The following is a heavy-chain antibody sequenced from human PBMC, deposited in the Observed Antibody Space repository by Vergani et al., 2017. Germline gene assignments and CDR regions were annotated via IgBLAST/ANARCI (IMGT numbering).Heavy chain of an antibody. J-gene: IGHJ6*02. Sequence: QVQLVQSGAEVKKPGASVKVSCKASGYTFTRYGISWVRQAPGQGLEWMGWISAYNGNTNYAQKLQGRVTMTTDTSTSTAYMELRSLRSDDTAVYYCARDHKIGLYGSGSYYYYYYGMDVWGQGTTVTVSS. CDR3: ARDHKIGLYGSGSYYYYYYGMDV. CDR1: GYTFTRYG. CDR2: ISAYNGNT. V-gene: IGHV1-18*01. D-gene: IGHD3-10*01.